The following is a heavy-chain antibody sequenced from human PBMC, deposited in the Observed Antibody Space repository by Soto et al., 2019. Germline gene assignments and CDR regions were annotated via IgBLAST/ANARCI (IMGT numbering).Heavy chain of an antibody. D-gene: IGHD3-10*02. CDR2: IFPGDSDT. CDR1: GYNFTNYW. V-gene: IGHV5-51*01. J-gene: IGHJ2*01. Sequence: GESLKISCQAFGYNFTNYWIGWVRQKPGKGLEWMGTIFPGDSDTRYSPSFQGQVTISADRSTSTAYLQWSSLKASDTAMYYCARQKKPSFGVNSYYVLGYWYFDLGARGTLFPVS. CDR3: ARQKKPSFGVNSYYVLGYWYFDL.